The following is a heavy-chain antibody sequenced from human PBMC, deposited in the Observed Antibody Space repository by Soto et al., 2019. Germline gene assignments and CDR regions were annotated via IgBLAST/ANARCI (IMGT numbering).Heavy chain of an antibody. V-gene: IGHV1-8*01. CDR3: ARDRELLWFGVGDYYGMDV. J-gene: IGHJ6*02. D-gene: IGHD3-10*01. CDR2: MNPNSGNT. Sequence: GAVKVSCTASGYTFTSYDINWVRQATGQGLEWMGWMNPNSGNTGYAQKFQGRVTMTRNTSISTAYMELSSLRSEDTAVYYCARDRELLWFGVGDYYGMDVWGQGTTVTVSS. CDR1: GYTFTSYD.